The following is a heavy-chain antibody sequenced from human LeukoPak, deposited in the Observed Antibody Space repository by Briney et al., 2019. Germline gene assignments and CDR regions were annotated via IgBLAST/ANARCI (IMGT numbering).Heavy chain of an antibody. D-gene: IGHD1-1*01. J-gene: IGHJ4*02. CDR2: VNLQGST. V-gene: IGHV4-4*02. CDR1: GGSITQTNY. CDR3: ARDLELERNRWNYFES. Sequence: SGTLSLTCGVSGGSITQTNYWTWVRQPPGKGLEWIGEVNLQGSTNYNPSLMGRVAISVDKSENHVSLQLTSVTAADTAVYYCARDLELERNRWNYFESWGQGTLVTVSS.